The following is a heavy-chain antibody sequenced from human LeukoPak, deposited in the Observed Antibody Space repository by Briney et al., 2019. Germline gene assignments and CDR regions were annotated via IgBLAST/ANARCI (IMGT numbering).Heavy chain of an antibody. CDR1: GVTFSSYD. CDR2: ISGSGGST. CDR3: AKEPSSSPYGGGGSCYFDY. V-gene: IGHV3-23*01. Sequence: GGSLTLSCAVSGVTFSSYDRSWVRQAPGKGLEWVSEISGSGGSTYYADSVKGRFTISRDNSKNTLYLQMNSLRAEDTAVYYCAKEPSSSPYGGGGSCYFDYWGQGTLVTVSS. J-gene: IGHJ4*02. D-gene: IGHD2-15*01.